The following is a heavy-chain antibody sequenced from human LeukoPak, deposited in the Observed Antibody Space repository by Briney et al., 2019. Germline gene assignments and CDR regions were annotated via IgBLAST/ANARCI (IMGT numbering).Heavy chain of an antibody. J-gene: IGHJ4*02. CDR2: INSDGSST. V-gene: IGHV3-74*01. Sequence: PGGSLRLSCAASGFTFTAYWMHWVRQVPGKGLMWVSRINSDGSSTTYADSVKGRFTISRDNAENTLYLQMNGLRAEDTAVYYCARAGAYSSSAPAGLWGQGTLVTVSS. D-gene: IGHD3-22*01. CDR3: ARAGAYSSSAPAGL. CDR1: GFTFTAYW.